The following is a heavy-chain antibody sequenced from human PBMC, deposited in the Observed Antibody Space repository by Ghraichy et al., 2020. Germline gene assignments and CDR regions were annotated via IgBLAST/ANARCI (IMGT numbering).Heavy chain of an antibody. CDR1: GGSISSYY. J-gene: IGHJ4*02. CDR2: IYTSGST. V-gene: IGHV4-4*09. CDR3: ARHLLRRSGFDY. D-gene: IGHD3-10*01. Sequence: SETLSLNCTVSGGSISSYYWSWIRQPPGKGLEWIGYIYTSGSTNYNPSLKSRVTISVDTSKNQFSLKLSSVTAADTAVYYCARHLLRRSGFDYWGQGTLVTVSS.